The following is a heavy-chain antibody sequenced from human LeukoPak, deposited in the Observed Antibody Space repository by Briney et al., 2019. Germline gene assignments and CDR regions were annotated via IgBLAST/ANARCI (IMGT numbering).Heavy chain of an antibody. D-gene: IGHD3-3*01. CDR1: GFTFSSYA. CDR3: ARDRFLEWSSNWFDP. CDR2: ISYDGSNK. J-gene: IGHJ5*02. Sequence: GGSLRLSCAASGFTFSSYAMHWVRQAPGKGLEWVAVISYDGSNKYYADSVKGRFTISRDNAKNSLYLQMNSLRAEDTAVYYCARDRFLEWSSNWFDPWGQGTLVTVSS. V-gene: IGHV3-30-3*01.